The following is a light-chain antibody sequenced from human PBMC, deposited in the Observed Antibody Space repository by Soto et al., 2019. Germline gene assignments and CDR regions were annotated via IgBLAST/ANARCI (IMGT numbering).Light chain of an antibody. CDR3: SSYAGSSNVV. J-gene: IGLJ2*01. Sequence: QSVLTQPPSASGSPGQSVTISCTGTSSDVGGYNYVSWYQQHPGKAPKLMIYEVNKRPSGVPDRFSGSKSGNTASLTVSGLQAEDEADYYCSSYAGSSNVVFGGGTKLTVL. CDR1: SSDVGGYNY. V-gene: IGLV2-8*01. CDR2: EVN.